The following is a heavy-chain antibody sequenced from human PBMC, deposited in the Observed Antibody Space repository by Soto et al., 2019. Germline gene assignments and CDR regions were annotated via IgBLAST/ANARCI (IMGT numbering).Heavy chain of an antibody. CDR1: GGTFSSYA. Sequence: QVQLVQSGAEVKKPGSSVKVSCKASGGTFSSYAISWVRQAPGQGLEWMGGIIPISGTANYAQKFQGRVTITAVESTSTAYMELSSLRSEDTAVYYCARSQGSSTSLEIYYYYYYGMDVWGQGTTVTVSS. J-gene: IGHJ6*02. V-gene: IGHV1-69*01. CDR3: ARSQGSSTSLEIYYYYYYGMDV. D-gene: IGHD2-2*01. CDR2: IIPISGTA.